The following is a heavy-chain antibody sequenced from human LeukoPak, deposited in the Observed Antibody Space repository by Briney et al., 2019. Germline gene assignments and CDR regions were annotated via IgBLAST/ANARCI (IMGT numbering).Heavy chain of an antibody. CDR2: INQDGSEK. D-gene: IGHD3-16*01. CDR3: ARGGGGMDV. J-gene: IGHJ6*04. V-gene: IGHV3-7*01. Sequence: PGGSLRLSCAASGFTFSSYWMSWVRQAPGKGLEWVANINQDGSEKHYVDSVKGRFTISRDNAKNSLYLQMNALRAEDTAVYHCARGGGGMDVWGKGTTVTVSS. CDR1: GFTFSSYW.